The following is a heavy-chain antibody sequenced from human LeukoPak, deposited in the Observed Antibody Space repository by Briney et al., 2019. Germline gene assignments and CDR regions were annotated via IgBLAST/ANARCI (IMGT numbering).Heavy chain of an antibody. J-gene: IGHJ4*02. V-gene: IGHV3-30*04. CDR1: GFTFNSYA. CDR3: ARGKNEWHQLVNYHFDN. D-gene: IGHD6-13*01. CDR2: LSEDGNKK. Sequence: GGSLRLSCAASGFTFNSYAMHWIRQAPGKGLEWVAVLSEDGNKKYYTESVKGRFTISRDTSKNTLYLQLNSLRPEDTAMYFCARGKNEWHQLVNYHFDNWGQGVLVTVSS.